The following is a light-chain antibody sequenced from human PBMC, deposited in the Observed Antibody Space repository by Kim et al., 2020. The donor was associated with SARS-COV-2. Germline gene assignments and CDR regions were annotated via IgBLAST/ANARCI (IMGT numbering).Light chain of an antibody. Sequence: VGDRFTITFRASQGISIWLALYQQKPGKAPKLLIYAASSLQSGVPSRFSGSGSGTDFTLTISSLQPEDFATYYCQQANSLPPITFGQGTRLEIK. CDR2: AAS. V-gene: IGKV1-12*01. CDR1: QGISIW. J-gene: IGKJ5*01. CDR3: QQANSLPPIT.